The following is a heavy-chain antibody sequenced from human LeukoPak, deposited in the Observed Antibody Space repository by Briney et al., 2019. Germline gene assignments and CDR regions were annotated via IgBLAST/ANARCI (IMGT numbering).Heavy chain of an antibody. V-gene: IGHV3-74*01. J-gene: IGHJ6*03. CDR3: ARPPQRAAAYYYFYYYMDV. CDR2: INTDGSTT. CDR1: GFTFSSHW. Sequence: GGSLRLSCAASGFTFSSHWMHWVRQAPGKGLAWVSRINTDGSTTNYADSVKGRFTISRDNAKNTLYLQMNSLRAEDTAVYYCARPPQRAAAYYYFYYYMDVWGKGTTVTISS. D-gene: IGHD2-15*01.